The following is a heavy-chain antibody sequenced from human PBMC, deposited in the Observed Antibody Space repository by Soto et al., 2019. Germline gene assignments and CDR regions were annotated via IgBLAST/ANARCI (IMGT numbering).Heavy chain of an antibody. J-gene: IGHJ4*02. CDR1: GFTFSSYA. Sequence: EVQLLESGGGLVQPGGSLRLSCAASGFTFSSYAMSWVRQAPGEGLEWVSAISGSGGSTYYADSVKGRFTISRDNSKNTLYLQMNSLRAEDTAVYYCAKDLYDSSGYYVSLFDYWGQGTLVTVSS. D-gene: IGHD3-22*01. V-gene: IGHV3-23*01. CDR3: AKDLYDSSGYYVSLFDY. CDR2: ISGSGGST.